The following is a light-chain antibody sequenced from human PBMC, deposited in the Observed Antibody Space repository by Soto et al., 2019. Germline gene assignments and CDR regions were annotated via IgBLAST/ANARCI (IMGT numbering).Light chain of an antibody. CDR1: QVIGNY. CDR3: QKYNSGLIT. J-gene: IGKJ5*01. Sequence: DIQMTQSRSSLSASVGDRVTITCRASQVIGNYLAWYQQKPGKVPKLLIYGAYTLQSGVPSRFSGSGSGTDFTLTISSLQPEDVAIYYCQKYNSGLITFGQGTRLEIK. V-gene: IGKV1-27*01. CDR2: GAY.